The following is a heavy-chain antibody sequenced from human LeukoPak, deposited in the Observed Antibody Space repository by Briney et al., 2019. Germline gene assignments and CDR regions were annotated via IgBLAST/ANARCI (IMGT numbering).Heavy chain of an antibody. J-gene: IGHJ4*02. D-gene: IGHD3-22*01. CDR1: GSTFSSYS. CDR3: ARDYYDNSGSFFDY. V-gene: IGHV3-21*01. CDR2: ISSLNTYI. Sequence: GGSLRLSCAASGSTFSSYSMNWVRQAPGKGLEWVSFISSLNTYIYYADLVKGRFTISRDNAKNSLYLQMNSLGAEDTAVYYCARDYYDNSGSFFDYWGQGTLVTVSS.